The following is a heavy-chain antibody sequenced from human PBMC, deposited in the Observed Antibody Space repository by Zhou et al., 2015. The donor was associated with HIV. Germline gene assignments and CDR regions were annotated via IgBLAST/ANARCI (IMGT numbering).Heavy chain of an antibody. CDR2: IIPKLRSA. CDR3: ARWGASAATPDFLVVALLYF. Sequence: QGHLVQSGAEVKKPGSSVKVSCTASGGPFSRFVMSWVRQAPGQGPEWMGGIIPKLRSAKYAQKFQGRVTITADESTSTVYMELRSLKFADTAVYYCARWGASAATPDFLVVALLYFWGRGNPGHRLL. V-gene: IGHV1-69*01. J-gene: IGHJ4*02. CDR1: GGPFSRFV. D-gene: IGHD2-15*01.